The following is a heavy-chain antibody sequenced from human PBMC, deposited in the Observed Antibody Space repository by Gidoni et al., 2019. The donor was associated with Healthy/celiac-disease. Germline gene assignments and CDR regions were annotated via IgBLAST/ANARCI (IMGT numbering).Heavy chain of an antibody. CDR1: GFTFINAW. V-gene: IGHV3-15*01. CDR2: IKSKTDGGTT. Sequence: EVQLVESGGGLVKPGGSLRLSCAASGFTFINAWMSWVRQAPGKGLEWVGRIKSKTDGGTTDYAAPVKGRFTISRDDSKNTLYLQMNSLKTEDTAVYYCTTALPRAIVVVPADSNRIYWGQGTLVTVSS. D-gene: IGHD2-2*01. CDR3: TTALPRAIVVVPADSNRIY. J-gene: IGHJ4*02.